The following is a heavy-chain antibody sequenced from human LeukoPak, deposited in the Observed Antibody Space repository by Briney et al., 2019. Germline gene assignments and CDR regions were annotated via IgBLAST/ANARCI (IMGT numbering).Heavy chain of an antibody. CDR2: IYQSGST. D-gene: IGHD3-22*01. J-gene: IGHJ4*02. V-gene: IGHV4-4*02. CDR1: GDSISSSYW. CDR3: ARDQQDYYDSSGLGGGLDY. Sequence: SGTLSLTCDVSGDSISSSYWWTWVRQPPGKGLEWIGEIYQSGSTNYDSSLKSRVTISLDKSKNQFSLKVSSLTAADTAVYYCARDQQDYYDSSGLGGGLDYWGQGTLVTVSS.